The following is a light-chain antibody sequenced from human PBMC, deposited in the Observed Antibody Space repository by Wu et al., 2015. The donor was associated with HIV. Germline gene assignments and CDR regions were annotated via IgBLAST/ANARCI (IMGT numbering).Light chain of an antibody. V-gene: IGKV1-33*01. J-gene: IGKJ5*01. Sequence: DIQMTQSPSSLSASVGDRVTITCQASHDISNYLSWYQQKAGKAPKVLIYDASNLEKGVPSRFAGSGSGTHFTFTISSLQPEDIATYFCQQHDDLPITFGQGTRLEIK. CDR2: DAS. CDR3: QQHDDLPIT. CDR1: HDISNY.